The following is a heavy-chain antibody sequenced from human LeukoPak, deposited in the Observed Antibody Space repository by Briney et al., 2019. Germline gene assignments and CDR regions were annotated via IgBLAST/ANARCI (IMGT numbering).Heavy chain of an antibody. CDR1: GGTFSSYA. CDR2: VIPIFGTA. J-gene: IGHJ4*02. V-gene: IGHV1-69*13. CDR3: ASDDYYGSGKQASAFDY. D-gene: IGHD3-10*01. Sequence: SVKVSCKASGGTFSSYAISWVRQAPGQGLEWMGGVIPIFGTANYAQKFQGRVTITADESTSTAYMELSSLRSEDTAVYYCASDDYYGSGKQASAFDYWGQGTLVTVSS.